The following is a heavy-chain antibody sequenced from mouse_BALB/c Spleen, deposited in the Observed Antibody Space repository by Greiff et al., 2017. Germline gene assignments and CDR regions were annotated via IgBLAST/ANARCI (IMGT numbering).Heavy chain of an antibody. Sequence: QVQLKESGPGLVAPSQSLSITCTVSGFSLTSYDISWIRQPPGKGLEWLGVIWTGGGTNYNSAFMSRLSISKDNSKSQVFLKMNSLQTDDTAIYYCVRDRGDWDTWFAYWGQGTLVTVSA. CDR3: VRDRGDWDTWFAY. J-gene: IGHJ3*01. CDR1: GFSLTSYD. V-gene: IGHV2-9-2*01. CDR2: IWTGGGT. D-gene: IGHD4-1*01.